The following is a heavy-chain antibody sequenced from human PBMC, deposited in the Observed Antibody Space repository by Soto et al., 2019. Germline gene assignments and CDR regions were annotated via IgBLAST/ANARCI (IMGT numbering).Heavy chain of an antibody. Sequence: SQTLSLTCAISGDSVSSNTAAWNWIRSSPSRGLEWLGRTYYRSNWRHDYAVSVKSRITVNPDTSKNHFSLQLNSVTPDDTAVYYCARGLASSGFDLWGQGTLVTVSS. D-gene: IGHD6-19*01. CDR3: ARGLASSGFDL. V-gene: IGHV6-1*01. CDR2: TYYRSNWRH. CDR1: GDSVSSNTAA. J-gene: IGHJ4*02.